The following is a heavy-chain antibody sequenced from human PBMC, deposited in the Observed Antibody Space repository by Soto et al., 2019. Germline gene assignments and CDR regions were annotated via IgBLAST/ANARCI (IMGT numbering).Heavy chain of an antibody. J-gene: IGHJ4*02. V-gene: IGHV3-23*01. D-gene: IGHD2-15*01. CDR1: GFTFSSYA. Sequence: EVQLLESGGDLVQPGGSLRLSCAASGFTFSSYAMSWLRQAPGKGLEWVSAIGDSGRNTYYADSVKGQFTISRDNSKNILDLQMNSLRAEDTAVYYCAQQRGYCSDGSCYFVQWCQGTLVTVS. CDR3: AQQRGYCSDGSCYFVQ. CDR2: IGDSGRNT.